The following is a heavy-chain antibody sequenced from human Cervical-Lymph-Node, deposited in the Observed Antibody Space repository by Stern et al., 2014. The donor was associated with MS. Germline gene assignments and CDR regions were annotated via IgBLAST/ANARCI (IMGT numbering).Heavy chain of an antibody. CDR2: IYHSGST. Sequence: QVQLQESGPGLVKPSETLSLTCTVSGYSISSGYYWGWIRQPPGKGLEWIGTIYHSGSTYYNPSLKSRVTISVDTSKNQFSLKLRSVTAADTAVYYCAREEQQLVHGNWFDPWGQGTLVTVSS. V-gene: IGHV4-38-2*02. CDR3: AREEQQLVHGNWFDP. D-gene: IGHD6-13*01. J-gene: IGHJ5*02. CDR1: GYSISSGYY.